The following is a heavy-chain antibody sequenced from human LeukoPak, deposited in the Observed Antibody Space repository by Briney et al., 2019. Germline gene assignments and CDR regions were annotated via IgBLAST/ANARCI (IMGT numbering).Heavy chain of an antibody. V-gene: IGHV3-53*01. Sequence: GGSLRLSCAASGFTFSTYSMNWVRQAPGKGLEWVSVIYSGGNTYYADSVKGRFTISRDNSKNTLCLQMNSLRAEDTAVYYCARGHHSESYKADYWGQGTLVTVSS. J-gene: IGHJ4*02. D-gene: IGHD3-10*01. CDR3: ARGHHSESYKADY. CDR1: GFTFSTYS. CDR2: IYSGGNT.